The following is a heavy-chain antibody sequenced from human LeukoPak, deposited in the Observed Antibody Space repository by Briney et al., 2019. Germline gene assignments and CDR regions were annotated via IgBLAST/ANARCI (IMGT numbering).Heavy chain of an antibody. J-gene: IGHJ6*04. V-gene: IGHV4-59*01. CDR3: ARAQSGSGWYNYYYYGMDV. D-gene: IGHD6-19*01. CDR2: IYYSGST. CDR1: GGSISSYY. Sequence: SETLSLTCTVSGGSISSYYWSWIRQPPGKGLEWIGYIYYSGSTNYNPSLKSRVTISVDTSEEQFSVKLSSVTAADTAVYYCARAQSGSGWYNYYYYGMDVWGKGTTVTVSS.